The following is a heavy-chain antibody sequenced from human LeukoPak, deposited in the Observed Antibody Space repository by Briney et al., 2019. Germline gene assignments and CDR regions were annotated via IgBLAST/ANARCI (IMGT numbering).Heavy chain of an antibody. Sequence: GSLRLSCAASGFTFSTYSMNWVRQAPGKGLEWVSSITSSSSYIYYADSVKGRFTISRDNAKNPLYLQMNSLRAEDTAVYYCARDQNDILAFDIWGQGTMVTVSS. CDR2: ITSSSSYI. D-gene: IGHD3-9*01. CDR1: GFTFSTYS. J-gene: IGHJ3*02. V-gene: IGHV3-21*01. CDR3: ARDQNDILAFDI.